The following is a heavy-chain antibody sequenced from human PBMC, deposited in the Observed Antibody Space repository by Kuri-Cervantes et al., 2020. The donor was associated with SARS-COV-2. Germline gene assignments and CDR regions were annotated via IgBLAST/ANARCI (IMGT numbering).Heavy chain of an antibody. CDR3: AGIYCSSTSCYPDAFDI. D-gene: IGHD2-2*01. CDR1: GGTFGSYA. CDR2: IIPIFGTA. J-gene: IGHJ3*02. Sequence: SVKVSCKASGGTFGSYAISWVRQAPGQGLEWMGGIIPIFGTANYAQKFQGRVTITTDESTSTAYMELSSLRSEDTAVYYCAGIYCSSTSCYPDAFDIWGQGTMVTVSS. V-gene: IGHV1-69*05.